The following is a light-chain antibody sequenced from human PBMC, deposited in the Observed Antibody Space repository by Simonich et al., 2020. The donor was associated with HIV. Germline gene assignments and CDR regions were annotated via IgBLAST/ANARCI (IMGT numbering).Light chain of an antibody. J-gene: IGKJ4*01. CDR3: LHHNSCLS. Sequence: DIQMTHSPSSLSASVRDRVTIPCRASQGISRYVAWLQQRPGKVPKRLIFSASNLQSGVPSTVSGSGSGTDFTLTISSLQPEDLPSYFCLHHNSCLSFGGGTKVEI. CDR1: QGISRY. V-gene: IGKV1-17*03. CDR2: SAS.